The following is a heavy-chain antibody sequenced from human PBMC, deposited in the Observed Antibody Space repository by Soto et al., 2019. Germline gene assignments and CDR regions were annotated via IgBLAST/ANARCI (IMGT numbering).Heavy chain of an antibody. CDR2: IYHSGRT. V-gene: IGHV4-30-2*01. CDR3: ARVPDY. J-gene: IGHJ4*02. Sequence: QLQLQEPGSGLVKPSQTLSLTCAVSGGSINSGGYSWSWIRQPPGKGLEWIGYIYHSGRTYYNPSLKSPVTISVDRSKNQFSLKLSSVTAADTAVYYCARVPDYWGQGTLVTVSS. CDR1: GGSINSGGYS.